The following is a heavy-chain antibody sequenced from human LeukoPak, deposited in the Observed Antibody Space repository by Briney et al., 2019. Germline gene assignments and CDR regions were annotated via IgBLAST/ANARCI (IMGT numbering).Heavy chain of an antibody. V-gene: IGHV1-46*01. CDR1: GYTFTSYY. CDR2: INPSGGRT. D-gene: IGHD4-17*01. J-gene: IGHJ4*02. Sequence: ASVKVSCKASGYTFTSYYMHWVRQAPGQGLEWMGIINPSGGRTSYAQKFQGRVTITADKSTSTAYMELSSLRSEDTAVYYCARDAPEYGDYVGFDYWGQGTLVTVSS. CDR3: ARDAPEYGDYVGFDY.